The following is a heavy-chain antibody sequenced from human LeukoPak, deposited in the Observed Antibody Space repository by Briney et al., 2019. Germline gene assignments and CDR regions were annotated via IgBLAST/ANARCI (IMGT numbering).Heavy chain of an antibody. CDR3: ARDLSYCTITSCSYYYYGMDV. J-gene: IGHJ6*02. Sequence: RGSLRLSCSASGFTFSSYEMNWVRQAPGKGLEWVSYISSSGGIIYYADSVKGRFTISRDNAKNSLYLQMNSLRAEDTAVYYCARDLSYCTITSCSYYYYGMDVWGRGTTVTVSS. D-gene: IGHD2-2*01. CDR2: ISSSGGII. CDR1: GFTFSSYE. V-gene: IGHV3-48*03.